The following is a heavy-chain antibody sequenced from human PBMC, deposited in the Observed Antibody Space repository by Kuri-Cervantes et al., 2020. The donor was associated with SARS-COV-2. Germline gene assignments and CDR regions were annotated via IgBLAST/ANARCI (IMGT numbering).Heavy chain of an antibody. Sequence: GESLKISCAASRFAFDTYSMNWVRQAPGKGLEWVSYINSRNTTVYYADSVKGRFTISRDNAKNSLYLQMNSLRDDDTAVYFCARDIYSGWSGLWGFDLWGQGTMVTGSS. D-gene: IGHD5-12*01. CDR1: RFAFDTYS. J-gene: IGHJ3*01. CDR2: INSRNTTV. CDR3: ARDIYSGWSGLWGFDL. V-gene: IGHV3-48*02.